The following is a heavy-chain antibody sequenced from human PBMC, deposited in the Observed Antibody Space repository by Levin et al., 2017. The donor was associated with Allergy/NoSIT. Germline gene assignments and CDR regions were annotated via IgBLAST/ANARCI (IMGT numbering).Heavy chain of an antibody. V-gene: IGHV1-69*06. J-gene: IGHJ4*02. CDR2: IIPIFGTA. CDR1: GGTFSSYA. D-gene: IGHD2-15*01. CDR3: ARGYCSGGSCLPFDY. Sequence: AASVKVSCKASGGTFSSYAISWVRQAPGQGLEWMGGIIPIFGTANYAQKFQGRVTITADKSTSTAYMELSSLRSEDTAVYYCARGYCSGGSCLPFDYWGQGTLVTVSS.